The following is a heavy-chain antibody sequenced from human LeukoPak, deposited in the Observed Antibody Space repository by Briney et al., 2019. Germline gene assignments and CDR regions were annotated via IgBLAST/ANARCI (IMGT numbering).Heavy chain of an antibody. J-gene: IGHJ4*02. CDR1: GYTFTGYY. CDR2: INPNSGGT. V-gene: IGHV1-2*02. D-gene: IGHD3-10*01. Sequence: ASVKVSCKASGYTFTGYYMHWVRQAPGQGLEWMGWINPNSGGTNYAQKFQGRVTMTRDTSISTAYMELGRLRSDDTAVYYCARGGITMVRGVNTDYWGQGTLVTVSS. CDR3: ARGGITMVRGVNTDY.